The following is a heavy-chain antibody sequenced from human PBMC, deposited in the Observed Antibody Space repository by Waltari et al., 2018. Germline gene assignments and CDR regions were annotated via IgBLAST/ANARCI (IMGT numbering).Heavy chain of an antibody. V-gene: IGHV4-39*07. D-gene: IGHD3-22*01. J-gene: IGHJ4*02. Sequence: QLQLQESGPGLVKPSETLSLTCPVSGDSISSSSYYWGWIRQPPGKGLEWIASIYYSGSKYYNPSLRSRLTISLDTSKNQFSLKVSSVTAADTAVYYCAREEIYYDTSGYYFDYWGQGTLVTVSS. CDR2: IYYSGSK. CDR1: GDSISSSSYY. CDR3: AREEIYYDTSGYYFDY.